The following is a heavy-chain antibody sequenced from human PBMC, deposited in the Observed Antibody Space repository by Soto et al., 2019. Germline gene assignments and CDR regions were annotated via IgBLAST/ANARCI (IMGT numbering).Heavy chain of an antibody. CDR3: ARDKGPTCLDT. Sequence: QVQLVESGGGVVQPGRSLRLSCAASGLPFSASGMHGVRQAPGKGLEWVAMIWSDGSKEYYADSVKGRFTITRDNSKNMVFLQMDSLRGEDTAVYYGARDKGPTCLDTWGQGNMGTVSS. CDR1: GLPFSASG. V-gene: IGHV3-33*01. J-gene: IGHJ5*02. CDR2: IWSDGSKE.